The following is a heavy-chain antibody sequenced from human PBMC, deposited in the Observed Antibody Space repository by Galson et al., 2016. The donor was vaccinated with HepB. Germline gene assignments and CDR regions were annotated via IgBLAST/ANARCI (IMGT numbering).Heavy chain of an antibody. CDR2: ISSSSSYI. CDR1: GFTFSSYS. CDR3: ARDRFYSNYGAFYYYGMDV. D-gene: IGHD4-11*01. J-gene: IGHJ6*02. V-gene: IGHV3-21*01. Sequence: SLRLSCAASGFTFSSYSMNWVRQAPGKGLEWVSSISSSSSYIYYADSVKGRFTISRGNAKNSLYLQMNSLRAEDTAVYYCARDRFYSNYGAFYYYGMDVWGQGTLVTVSS.